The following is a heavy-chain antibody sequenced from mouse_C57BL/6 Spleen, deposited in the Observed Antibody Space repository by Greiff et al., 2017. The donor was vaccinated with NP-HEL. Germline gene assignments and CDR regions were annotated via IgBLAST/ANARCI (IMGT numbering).Heavy chain of an antibody. CDR3: ARTRDGYSYAMDY. Sequence: DVMLVESGGGLVKPGGSLKLSCAASGFTFSDYGMHWVRQAPEKGLEWVAYISSGSSTIYYADTVKGRFTISRDNAKNTLFLQMTSLRSEDTAMYYCARTRDGYSYAMDYWGQGTSVTVSS. CDR2: ISSGSSTI. J-gene: IGHJ4*01. D-gene: IGHD2-3*01. V-gene: IGHV5-17*01. CDR1: GFTFSDYG.